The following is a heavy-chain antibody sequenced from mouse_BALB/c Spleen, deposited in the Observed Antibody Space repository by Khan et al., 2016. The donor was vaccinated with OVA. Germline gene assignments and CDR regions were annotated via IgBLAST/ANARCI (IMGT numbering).Heavy chain of an antibody. CDR2: INPTSGYT. J-gene: IGHJ2*01. CDR3: ARDRIDY. V-gene: IGHV1-7*01. CDR1: GYTFTSYW. Sequence: QVQLQQPGAELAKPGASVKMSCKASGYTFTSYWMHWIKQRPGQGLEWIVYINPTSGYTDYNQKFKDKATLTADKSSSTAYMQLNSLTSDDSAVYYCARDRIDYWGQGTTLTVSS.